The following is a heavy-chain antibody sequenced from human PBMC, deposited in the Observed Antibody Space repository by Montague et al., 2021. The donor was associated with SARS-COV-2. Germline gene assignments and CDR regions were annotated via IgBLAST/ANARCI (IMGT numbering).Heavy chain of an antibody. CDR2: INDRGST. D-gene: IGHD3-3*01. CDR1: VGSFSGYY. J-gene: IGHJ3*01. V-gene: IGHV4-34*01. CDR3: ARGQVTIFGVLIMLPAAGAVDV. Sequence: SETLSLTCAGYVGSFSGYYWTWIRQPPVKGLEWVGEINDRGSTNYNPSFESRLTMSVDTSKNQFSLRLKSVSAADTAVYYCARGQVTIFGVLIMLPAAGAVDVWGQGTTVTVSS.